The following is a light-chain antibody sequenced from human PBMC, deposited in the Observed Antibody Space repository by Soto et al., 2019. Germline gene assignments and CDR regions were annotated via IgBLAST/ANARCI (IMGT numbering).Light chain of an antibody. V-gene: IGLV2-14*01. CDR2: EVS. J-gene: IGLJ1*01. Sequence: QSVLTQPASVSGSPGQSITISCTGTSTDVGGYNYVSWYQQHPGKAPKLMISEVSNRPSGVSNRFSGSKSGNTASLTISGLQAEDEADYYCSSYTSSSTLVFGNGTKVTV. CDR3: SSYTSSSTLV. CDR1: STDVGGYNY.